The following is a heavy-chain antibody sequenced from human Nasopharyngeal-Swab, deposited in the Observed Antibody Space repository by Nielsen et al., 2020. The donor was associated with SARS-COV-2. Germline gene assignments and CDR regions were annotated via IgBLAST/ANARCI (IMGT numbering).Heavy chain of an antibody. V-gene: IGHV3-73*01. Sequence: GESLKISCAASGFTFSGSAMHWVRQASGKGLEWVGRIRSKVNSYATAYAASVKGRFTISRDDSKNTAYLQMNSLKTEDTAVYYCTLKYSSGWTQTFDYWGQGTLVTVSS. D-gene: IGHD6-19*01. CDR2: IRSKVNSYAT. CDR3: TLKYSSGWTQTFDY. J-gene: IGHJ4*02. CDR1: GFTFSGSA.